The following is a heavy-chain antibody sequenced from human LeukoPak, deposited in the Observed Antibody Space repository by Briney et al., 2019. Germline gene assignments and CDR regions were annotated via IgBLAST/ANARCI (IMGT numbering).Heavy chain of an antibody. V-gene: IGHV3-21*01. J-gene: IGHJ4*02. CDR1: GFTFSSYS. Sequence: AGGSLRLSCAASGFTFSSYSMNWVRQAPGKGLEWVSSISSSSSYIYYADSVKGRFTISRDNAKNSLYLQMNSLRAEDTAVYYCARVGGGGYSYGTWGQGTLVTVSS. CDR2: ISSSSSYI. D-gene: IGHD5-18*01. CDR3: ARVGGGGYSYGT.